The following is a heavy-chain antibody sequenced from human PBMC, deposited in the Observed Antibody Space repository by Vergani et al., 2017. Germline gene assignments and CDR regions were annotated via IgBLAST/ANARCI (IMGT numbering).Heavy chain of an antibody. V-gene: IGHV3-53*04. CDR2: IYSGGST. CDR1: GFTVSSNY. Sequence: EVQLVESGGGLVQPGGSLRLSCAASGFTVSSNYMSWVRQAPGKGLEWVSVIYSGGSTYYADSVKGRFTLSRHNSKNTLYLQMNSLRAEDTALYYCARDRVDIVATTTYYYYYYGMDVWGQGTTVTVSS. J-gene: IGHJ6*02. CDR3: ARDRVDIVATTTYYYYYYGMDV. D-gene: IGHD5-12*01.